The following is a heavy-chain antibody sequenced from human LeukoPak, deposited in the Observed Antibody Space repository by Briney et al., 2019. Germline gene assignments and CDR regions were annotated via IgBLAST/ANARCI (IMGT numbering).Heavy chain of an antibody. Sequence: GGSLRLSCAASGFSFRSFWMSWVRQAPGKGLEWVASIKEDGSYKYYVESVKGRFTISRENARNSLYLQMNSLRAEDTAVYYCARVLWFGGIYYFDYWGQGTLVTVSS. CDR3: ARVLWFGGIYYFDY. CDR1: GFSFRSFW. V-gene: IGHV3-7*04. CDR2: IKEDGSYK. D-gene: IGHD3-10*01. J-gene: IGHJ4*02.